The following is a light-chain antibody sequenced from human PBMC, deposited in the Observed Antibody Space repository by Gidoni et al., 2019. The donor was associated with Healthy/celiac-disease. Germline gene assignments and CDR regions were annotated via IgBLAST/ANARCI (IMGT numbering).Light chain of an antibody. CDR3: QKYNSAPRA. V-gene: IGKV1-27*01. CDR2: AAS. CDR1: QVISNY. Sequence: NQMLHPPSSLTASVGDRVTITCRASQVISNYLAWYQQKPGKVPKLLIYAASTLQSGVPSRFSGSGSGTDFTLTISSLQPEDVATYYCQKYNSAPRAFGPGTKVDIK. J-gene: IGKJ3*01.